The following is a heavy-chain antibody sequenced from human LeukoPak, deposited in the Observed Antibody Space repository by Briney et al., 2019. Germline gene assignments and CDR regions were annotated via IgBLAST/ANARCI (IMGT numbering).Heavy chain of an antibody. CDR2: INSDGSSA. CDR3: ARGGVGCFDY. Sequence: GGSLRLSCAASGFTFTTYWIHWVRQAPGRGLVWVSHINSDGSSATYADSVKGRLTISKDNAKNTVYLQMNSLRAEDTAVYYCARGGVGCFDYWGQGALVTVSS. D-gene: IGHD6-19*01. CDR1: GFTFTTYW. V-gene: IGHV3-74*01. J-gene: IGHJ4*02.